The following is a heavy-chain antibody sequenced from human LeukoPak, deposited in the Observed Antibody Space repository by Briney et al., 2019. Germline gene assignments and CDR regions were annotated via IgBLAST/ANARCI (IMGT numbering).Heavy chain of an antibody. J-gene: IGHJ5*02. D-gene: IGHD2-2*01. CDR2: IYYSGST. CDR1: GGSISSYY. V-gene: IGHV4-59*01. CDR3: ARDRAHCSSTSCYEGPPNWFDP. Sequence: SETLSLTCTVSGGSISSYYWSWIRQPPGKGLEWIGYIYYSGSTNYNPSLKSRVTMSVDTSKNQVSLKLRSVTAADTAVYYCARDRAHCSSTSCYEGPPNWFDPWGQGTLVTVSS.